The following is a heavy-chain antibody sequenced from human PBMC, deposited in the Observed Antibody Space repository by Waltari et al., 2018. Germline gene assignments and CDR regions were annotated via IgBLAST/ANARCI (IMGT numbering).Heavy chain of an antibody. V-gene: IGHV1-69*04. Sequence: QVQLVQSGAEVKKPGSSVKVSCKDSGGTFSSYDISWVRQAPGQGLEWMGGIIPILGIANYAQKFQSRVTITADDSTSTAYMELSSLRSEDTVVYYCARGRGVVISFGFDPWVQGTLVTVSS. CDR2: IIPILGIA. CDR3: ARGRGVVISFGFDP. CDR1: GGTFSSYD. J-gene: IGHJ5*02. D-gene: IGHD3-3*01.